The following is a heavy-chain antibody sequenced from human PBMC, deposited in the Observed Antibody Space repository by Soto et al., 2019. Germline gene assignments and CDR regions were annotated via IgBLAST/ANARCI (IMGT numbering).Heavy chain of an antibody. D-gene: IGHD3-16*01. J-gene: IGHJ6*02. CDR3: ARAELMTFGGPMTMYGMDV. V-gene: IGHV3-33*01. CDR2: IWSDGRNK. CDR1: RFTFSYYG. Sequence: QVQLVESGGGVVQPGTSLRLSCAASRFTFSYYGMHWVRQAPGKGLDWVAVIWSDGRNKYYADSVKGRFTISRDNSKKMLYLQMNSLRAEDTAVYYCARAELMTFGGPMTMYGMDVWGQGTTVTVSS.